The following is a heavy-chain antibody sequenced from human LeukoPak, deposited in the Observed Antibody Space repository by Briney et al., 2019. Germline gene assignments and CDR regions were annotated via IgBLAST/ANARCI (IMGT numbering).Heavy chain of an antibody. V-gene: IGHV3-30*04. Sequence: GGSLRLSCAASGFTFSTYAMHWVPQAPGKGLEWVAIISYDGSNKHYADSVKGRFTISRDNSKNTVSLQMNSLRAEDTAVYYCAREEYYHDSSGYYPVYYFDYWGQGTLVTGSS. CDR2: ISYDGSNK. J-gene: IGHJ4*02. D-gene: IGHD3-22*01. CDR1: GFTFSTYA. CDR3: AREEYYHDSSGYYPVYYFDY.